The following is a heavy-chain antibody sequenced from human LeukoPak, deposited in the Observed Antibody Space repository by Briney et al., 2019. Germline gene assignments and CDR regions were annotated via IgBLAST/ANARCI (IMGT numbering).Heavy chain of an antibody. J-gene: IGHJ1*01. V-gene: IGHV4-39*01. CDR3: ARRRYYDGSGYLE. D-gene: IGHD3-22*01. Sequence: SETLSLTCSVSGDSVSRSDSYWDWIRQPPGKGLEWIGTIYYSGRTYYSPSLKSRDTMSVDPSNNQFSLNLRSVIAADTAVYYCARRRYYDGSGYLEWGQGTLLSVSS. CDR1: GDSVSRSDSY. CDR2: IYYSGRT.